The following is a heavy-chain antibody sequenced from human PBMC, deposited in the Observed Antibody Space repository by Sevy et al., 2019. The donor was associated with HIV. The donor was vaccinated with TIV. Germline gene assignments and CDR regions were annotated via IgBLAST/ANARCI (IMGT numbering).Heavy chain of an antibody. CDR1: GFTFGDYT. J-gene: IGHJ6*02. CDR3: TRVEGAADWGMDV. Sequence: GGSLRLSCTPSGFTFGDYTMTWVRQAPGKGLEWVAFIRGKPYVGTTEYAASVKGRFSISRDDSKSIAYLQMNSLKIEDTGVYYCTRVEGAADWGMDVWGQGTTVTVSS. D-gene: IGHD1-26*01. V-gene: IGHV3-49*04. CDR2: IRGKPYVGTT.